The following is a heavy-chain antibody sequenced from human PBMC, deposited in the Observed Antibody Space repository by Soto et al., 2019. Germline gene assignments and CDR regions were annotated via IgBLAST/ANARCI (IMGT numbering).Heavy chain of an antibody. CDR1: GGSISGYY. D-gene: IGHD6-19*01. J-gene: IGHJ4*02. CDR2: IYYSGST. V-gene: IGHV4-59*01. CDR3: ARIRSPSGGWYGFDS. Sequence: QVQLQESGPGLVKPSETLSLTCTVSGGSISGYYWSWIRQSPGRGLEWIGHIYYSGSTNYNPSVKSRVTISLDKFKNQFSLKLNSVTAADTAVYYCARIRSPSGGWYGFDSWGQGTQVTVSS.